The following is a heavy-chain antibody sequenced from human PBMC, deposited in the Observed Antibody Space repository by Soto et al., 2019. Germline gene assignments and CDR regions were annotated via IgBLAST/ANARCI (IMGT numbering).Heavy chain of an antibody. J-gene: IGHJ3*01. V-gene: IGHV1-69*13. CDR2: IIPIFGTA. Sequence: GASVKVSCKASGGTFSSYAISWVRQAPGQGLEWMGGIIPIFGTANYAQKFQGRVTITAGESTSTAYMELSSLRSEDTAVYYCARGARGYSYGYPQWGQGTMVTVSS. CDR1: GGTFSSYA. CDR3: ARGARGYSYGYPQ. D-gene: IGHD5-18*01.